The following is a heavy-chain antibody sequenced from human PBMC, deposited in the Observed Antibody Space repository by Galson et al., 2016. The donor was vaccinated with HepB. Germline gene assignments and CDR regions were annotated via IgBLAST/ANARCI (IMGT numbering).Heavy chain of an antibody. CDR1: GYTFTSYH. CDR3: AYGRGYWAFDD. D-gene: IGHD3-10*01. Sequence: SVKVPCKASGYTFTSYHMHWVRQAPGQGLEWMGSVDPSGGSTNYAQKFQGRVTMTRDTSTTTVYMELSSLRSEDTAVYYCAYGRGYWAFDDWGQGTLVTVSA. CDR2: VDPSGGST. J-gene: IGHJ4*02. V-gene: IGHV1-46*01.